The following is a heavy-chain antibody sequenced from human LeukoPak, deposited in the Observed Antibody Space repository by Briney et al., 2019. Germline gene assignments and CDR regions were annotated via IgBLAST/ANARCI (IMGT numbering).Heavy chain of an antibody. J-gene: IGHJ4*02. CDR1: GFTFRSYG. CDR2: ISGSGGYT. V-gene: IGHV3-23*01. Sequence: GGSLRLSCAASGFTFRSYGMSWVRQAPGKGPEWVSSISGSGGYTYYADSVQGRFTISRDNSKNTLSLQMNSLSAEDAAIYYCATSPDIEASGALYYLDFWGQGTLVSVSS. CDR3: ATSPDIEASGALYYLDF. D-gene: IGHD7-27*01.